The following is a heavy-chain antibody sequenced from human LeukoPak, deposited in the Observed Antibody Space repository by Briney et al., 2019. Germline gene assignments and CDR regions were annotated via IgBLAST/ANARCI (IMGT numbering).Heavy chain of an antibody. CDR2: IKQDGSEK. CDR1: GFTSSSYW. CDR3: ARRVLQWLPFDY. J-gene: IGHJ4*02. Sequence: GGSLRLSCAASGFTSSSYWMSWVRQAPGKGLEWVANIKQDGSEKYYVDSVKGRFTISRDNAKNSLYLQMNSLRAEDTAVYYCARRVLQWLPFDYWGQGTLVTVSS. D-gene: IGHD6-19*01. V-gene: IGHV3-7*01.